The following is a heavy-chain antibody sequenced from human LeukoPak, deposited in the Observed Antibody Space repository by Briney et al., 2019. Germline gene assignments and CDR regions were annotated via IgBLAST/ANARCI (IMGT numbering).Heavy chain of an antibody. V-gene: IGHV4-4*02. Sequence: PSGTLSLTCAVSGGSISSSNWWSWVRPPPGKGLEWIGEIYHSGSTNYNPSLKSRVTISVDKSKNQFSLKLSSVTAADTAVYYCARERGAYGDYASDYWGQGTLVTVSS. CDR2: IYHSGST. J-gene: IGHJ4*02. CDR3: ARERGAYGDYASDY. CDR1: GGSISSSNW. D-gene: IGHD4-17*01.